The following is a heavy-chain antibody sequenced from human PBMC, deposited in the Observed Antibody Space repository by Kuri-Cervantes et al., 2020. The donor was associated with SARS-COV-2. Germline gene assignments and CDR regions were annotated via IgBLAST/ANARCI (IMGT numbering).Heavy chain of an antibody. CDR3: ARGRVMREMATINYFDY. V-gene: IGHV3-7*01. Sequence: GGSLRLSCAASGFTFSSYWMSWVRQAPGKGLERVANIKQDGSEKYYVDSVKGRFTISRDNAKNSLYLQMNSLRAEDTAVYYCARGRVMREMATINYFDYWGQGTLVTVSS. CDR1: GFTFSSYW. D-gene: IGHD5-24*01. CDR2: IKQDGSEK. J-gene: IGHJ4*02.